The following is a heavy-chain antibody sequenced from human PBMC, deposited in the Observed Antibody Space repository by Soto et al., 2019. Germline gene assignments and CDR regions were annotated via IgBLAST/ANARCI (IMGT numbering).Heavy chain of an antibody. V-gene: IGHV4-31*03. CDR2: IYYSGST. Sequence: SETLSLTCTVSGGSISSGCYYWSWIRQHPGKGLEWIGYIYYSGSTYYNPSLKSRVTISVDTSKNQFSLKLSSVTAADTAVYYCARGGVTMIVGIWGQGTMVTVSS. J-gene: IGHJ3*02. D-gene: IGHD3-22*01. CDR3: ARGGVTMIVGI. CDR1: GGSISSGCYY.